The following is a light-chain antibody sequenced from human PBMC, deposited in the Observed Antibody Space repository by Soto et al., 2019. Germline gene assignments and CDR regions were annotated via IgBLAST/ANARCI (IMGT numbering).Light chain of an antibody. J-gene: IGLJ2*01. Sequence: QSALTQPASVSGSPGQSITISCTGTSSDVGTYNYVSWYQQHPGKAPKLMIYDVSNRPSGVSNRFSGSKSGNTASLTISGLQAEDEADYYCSSSTSSSPLDVVFGGGTKLTVL. CDR2: DVS. V-gene: IGLV2-14*01. CDR3: SSSTSSSPLDVV. CDR1: SSDVGTYNY.